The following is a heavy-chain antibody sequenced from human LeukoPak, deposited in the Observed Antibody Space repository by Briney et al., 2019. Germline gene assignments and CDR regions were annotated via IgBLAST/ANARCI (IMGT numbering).Heavy chain of an antibody. CDR3: ARVGPGVYSSSWSYYYYYGMDV. Sequence: GGSLRLSCAASGFTFSSYGMHWVRQAPGKGLEWVAAIWYDGSNKYYADSVKGRFTISRDNSKNTLYVQMNSLRAEDTAVYYCARVGPGVYSSSWSYYYYYGMDVWGQGTTVTVSS. D-gene: IGHD6-13*01. V-gene: IGHV3-33*01. CDR1: GFTFSSYG. CDR2: IWYDGSNK. J-gene: IGHJ6*02.